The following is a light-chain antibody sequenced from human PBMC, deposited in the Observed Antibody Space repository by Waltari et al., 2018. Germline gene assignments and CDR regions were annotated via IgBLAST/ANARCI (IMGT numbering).Light chain of an antibody. CDR3: LQYNDWPPLT. J-gene: IGKJ4*01. CDR2: SAS. CDR1: PSVDSN. Sequence: EVVMTQSPATLSVSPGETATLSCRASPSVDSNLAWYKQKPGQAPKFLIFSASTRATGIPARFSGGGFGTEFTLTINSLQSEDFAVYYCLQYNDWPPLTFGGGTKVEMK. V-gene: IGKV3-15*01.